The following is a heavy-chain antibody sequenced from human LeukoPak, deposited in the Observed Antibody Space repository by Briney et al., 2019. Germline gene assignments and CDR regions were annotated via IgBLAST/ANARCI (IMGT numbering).Heavy chain of an antibody. CDR3: ARGLTTVTLYYFDY. CDR1: GYTFTGYY. V-gene: IGHV1-2*02. D-gene: IGHD4-11*01. CDR2: INPNSGGT. J-gene: IGHJ4*02. Sequence: ASVKVSCKASGYTFTGYYMHWVRQAPGQGLEWMGWINPNSGGTNYAQKFQGRVTMTRDTSISTAYMELSRLRSDDTAAYYCARGLTTVTLYYFDYWGQGTLVTVSS.